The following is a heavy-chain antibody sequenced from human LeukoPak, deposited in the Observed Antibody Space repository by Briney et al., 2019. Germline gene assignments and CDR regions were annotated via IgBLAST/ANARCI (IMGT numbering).Heavy chain of an antibody. CDR3: ARVDYDVLTGYQNYFQY. CDR2: IKQDGSEK. Sequence: GGSLRLSCAASGFTFSTYRMSWVRQAPGKGLEWVANIKQDGSEKHYVDSVKGRFTISRDNAKNSMYLQMNSLRAEDTAVYYCARVDYDVLTGYQNYFQYWGQGTLVTVSS. J-gene: IGHJ4*02. V-gene: IGHV3-7*01. D-gene: IGHD3-9*01. CDR1: GFTFSTYR.